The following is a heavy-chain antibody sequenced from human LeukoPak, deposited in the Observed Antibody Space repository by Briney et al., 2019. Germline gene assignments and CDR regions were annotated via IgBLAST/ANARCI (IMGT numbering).Heavy chain of an antibody. J-gene: IGHJ4*02. CDR1: GFTFSIYA. D-gene: IGHD3-10*01. CDR2: ISGSGGST. Sequence: GGSLRLSCAASGFTFSIYAMSWVRQAPGKGLEWVSAISGSGGSTYYADSVKGRFTISRDNSKNTLYLQMNSLRAEDTAVYYCAKDQLPYYGSGAGDYWGQGTLVTVSS. V-gene: IGHV3-23*01. CDR3: AKDQLPYYGSGAGDY.